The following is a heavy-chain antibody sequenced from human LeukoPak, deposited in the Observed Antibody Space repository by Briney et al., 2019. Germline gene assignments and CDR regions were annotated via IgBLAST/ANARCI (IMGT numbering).Heavy chain of an antibody. CDR3: ARGRAARPDAFDI. V-gene: IGHV3-21*01. D-gene: IGHD6-6*01. CDR2: ISSSSSYI. J-gene: IGHJ3*02. Sequence: GRSLRLSCAASGFTFSSYSMNWVRQAPGKGLEWVSSISSSSSYIYYADSVKGRFTISRDNAKNSLYLQMNSLRAEDTAVYYCARGRAARPDAFDIWGQGTMVTVSS. CDR1: GFTFSSYS.